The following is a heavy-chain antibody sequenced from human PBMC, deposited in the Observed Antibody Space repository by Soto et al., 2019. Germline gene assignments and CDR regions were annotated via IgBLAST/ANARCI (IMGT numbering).Heavy chain of an antibody. J-gene: IGHJ4*02. V-gene: IGHV1-69*06. D-gene: IGHD5-12*01. CDR1: GDIFSGYS. CDR2: IIPIFGTT. Sequence: SVKASCKTSGDIFSGYSISWVRQAPGQGLEWMGGIIPIFGTTNYAQRFQGRVTITADKSTSTVYMELYSLKSEDTDVYYCARDLGSGYDPGDYWGQGTLVTVSS. CDR3: ARDLGSGYDPGDY.